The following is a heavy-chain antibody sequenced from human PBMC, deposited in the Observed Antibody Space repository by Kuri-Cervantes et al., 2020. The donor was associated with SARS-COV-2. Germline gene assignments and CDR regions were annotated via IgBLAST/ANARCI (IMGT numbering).Heavy chain of an antibody. J-gene: IGHJ4*02. D-gene: IGHD3-3*01. CDR1: GFSLSTSGVG. V-gene: IGHV2-5*05. CDR2: IYLDDDK. Sequence: SGPTLVKPTQTLTLTCTFSGFSLSTSGVGVGWIRQPPGKALEWLALIYLDDDKRYGPSLKSRLTITKDTSKNQVVLTMTNMDPVDTATYYCAHRPPGFWSGYFDYWGQGTLVTVSS. CDR3: AHRPPGFWSGYFDY.